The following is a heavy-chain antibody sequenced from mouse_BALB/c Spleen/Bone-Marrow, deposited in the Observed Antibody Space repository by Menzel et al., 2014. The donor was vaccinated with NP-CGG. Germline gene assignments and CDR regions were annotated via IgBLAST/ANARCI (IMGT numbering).Heavy chain of an antibody. D-gene: IGHD4-1*01. V-gene: IGHV7-1*02. Sequence: EVKLVESGGVLVQPGGSLRLSCATSGFTFSDFYMEWVRQPPGKRLEWIVGSRNKANDYTTEYSASVKGRFIVSRDTSQSILYHQMNALRAEDSAIYYCARDDGKRAIDYWGQGTSVTVSS. J-gene: IGHJ4*01. CDR1: GFTFSDFY. CDR2: SRNKANDYTT. CDR3: ARDDGKRAIDY.